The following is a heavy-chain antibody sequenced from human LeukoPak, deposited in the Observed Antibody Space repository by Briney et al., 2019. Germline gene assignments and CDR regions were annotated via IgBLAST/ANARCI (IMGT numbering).Heavy chain of an antibody. CDR1: GFTFSSYA. CDR3: ATYLTGYSYFDY. Sequence: GSLRLSCAASGFTFSSYAMSWVRQPPGKGLEWIGSIYYSGSTYYNPSLKSRVTISVDTSKNQFSLKLSSVTAADTAVYYCATYLTGYSYFDYWGQGTLVTVSS. V-gene: IGHV4-38-2*01. D-gene: IGHD3-9*01. CDR2: IYYSGST. J-gene: IGHJ4*02.